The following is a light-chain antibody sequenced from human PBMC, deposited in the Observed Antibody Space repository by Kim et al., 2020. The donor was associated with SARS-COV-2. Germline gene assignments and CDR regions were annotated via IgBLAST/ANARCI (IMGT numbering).Light chain of an antibody. V-gene: IGLV3-1*01. CDR1: KLGDKY. CDR3: QAWDSSTYV. J-gene: IGLJ1*01. CDR2: QDS. Sequence: VSPGQTASITCSGDKLGDKYACWYQQKPGQSPVLVIYQDSKRPSGIPERFSGSNSGNTATLTISGTQAMDEADYYCQAWDSSTYVFGAGTKVTVL.